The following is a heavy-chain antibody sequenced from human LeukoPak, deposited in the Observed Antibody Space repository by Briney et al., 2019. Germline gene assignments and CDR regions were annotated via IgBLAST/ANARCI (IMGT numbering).Heavy chain of an antibody. J-gene: IGHJ6*02. D-gene: IGHD3-10*01. CDR2: ISAYNGNT. CDR1: GYTFTSYG. V-gene: IGHV1-18*01. Sequence: ASVKVPCKASGYTFTSYGISWVRQAPGQGLEWMGWISAYNGNTNYAQKLQGRVTMTTDTSTSTAYMELRSLRSDDTAVYYCAREALVWFGESYGMDVWGQGTTVTVSS. CDR3: AREALVWFGESYGMDV.